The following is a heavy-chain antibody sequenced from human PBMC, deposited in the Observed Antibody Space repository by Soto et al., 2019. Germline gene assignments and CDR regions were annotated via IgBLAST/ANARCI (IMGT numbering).Heavy chain of an antibody. Sequence: SETLSLTCTVAGGSISSDYWSWVRQPAGKGLERIGYIYYSGRTNYNPSLKSRATISVDRSKNQFSLKLSSVTAADTAVYYCARDRSLHVWGKRTPVTVSP. J-gene: IGHJ6*04. V-gene: IGHV4-59*01. CDR3: ARDRSLHV. CDR1: GGSISSDY. D-gene: IGHD3-16*02. CDR2: IYYSGRT.